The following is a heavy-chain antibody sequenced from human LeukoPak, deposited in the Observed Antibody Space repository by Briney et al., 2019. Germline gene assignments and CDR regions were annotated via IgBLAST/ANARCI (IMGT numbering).Heavy chain of an antibody. J-gene: IGHJ4*02. Sequence: SQTLSLTCAISGDSVSSNSAAWNWIRQSPSRGLEWLGRTYYRSKWYNDYAVSVKSRITINPDTSKNQFSLQLNSVTPEDTAVYYCAREGRYYYDSSGYYPWRRVFDYWGQGTLVTVSS. V-gene: IGHV6-1*01. CDR1: GDSVSSNSAA. CDR2: TYYRSKWYN. CDR3: AREGRYYYDSSGYYPWRRVFDY. D-gene: IGHD3-22*01.